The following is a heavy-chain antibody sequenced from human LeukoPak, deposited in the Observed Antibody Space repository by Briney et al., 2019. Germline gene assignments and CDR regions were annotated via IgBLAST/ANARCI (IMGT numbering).Heavy chain of an antibody. CDR2: ISSSSSTI. CDR3: AAEGMDV. J-gene: IGHJ6*02. CDR1: GFTFSSYS. V-gene: IGHV3-48*01. Sequence: QPGGSLTLSCAASGFTFSSYSMNWVRQAPGKGLEWVSYISSSSSTIYYADSVKGRFTVSRDSAKNSLYLQMNSLRAEDTAVYYCAAEGMDVRGQGTTVTVSS.